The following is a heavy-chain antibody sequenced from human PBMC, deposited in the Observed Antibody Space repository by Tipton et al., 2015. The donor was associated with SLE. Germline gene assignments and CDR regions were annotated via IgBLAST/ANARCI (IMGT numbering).Heavy chain of an antibody. CDR1: GDSISRSTYY. Sequence: TLSLTCNVSGDSISRSTYYWGWIRQPPGKGLEWIGIIYYTGTTYYNPSLKSRVTISVETSKTLFSLKMSSVTAADTAMYYCARRNSGWFPLDYWGQGTLVTVSS. J-gene: IGHJ4*02. D-gene: IGHD6-19*01. CDR3: ARRNSGWFPLDY. CDR2: IYYTGTT. V-gene: IGHV4-39*01.